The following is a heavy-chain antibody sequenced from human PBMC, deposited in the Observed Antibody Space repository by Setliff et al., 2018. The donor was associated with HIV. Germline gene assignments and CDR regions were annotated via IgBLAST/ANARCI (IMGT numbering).Heavy chain of an antibody. J-gene: IGHJ4*02. D-gene: IGHD3-22*01. CDR2: ISSSGST. Sequence: SETLSLTCTVSSGSMTSSNYYWGWIRQSPGRGLEWIGSISSSGSTAYHPSLRSRVTVSAATSKNQFSLKLTSVTAADTAVYFCARDPHYFDTSGHYSWFYFDYWGQGTLVTVSS. V-gene: IGHV4-39*07. CDR1: SGSMTSSNYY. CDR3: ARDPHYFDTSGHYSWFYFDY.